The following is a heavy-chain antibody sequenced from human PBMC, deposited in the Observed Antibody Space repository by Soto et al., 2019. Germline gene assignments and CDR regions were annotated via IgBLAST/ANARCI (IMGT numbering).Heavy chain of an antibody. D-gene: IGHD2-15*01. J-gene: IGHJ3*02. V-gene: IGHV4-34*01. CDR2: NNHSGST. CDR1: GGSFSGYY. CDR3: ARGFPIYCSGGSCYAFDI. Sequence: QVQLQQWGAGLLKPSETLSLTCAVYGGSFSGYYWSWIRQPPGKGLEWIGENNHSGSTNYNPSLKCRVTLSVDTSKNQFSLKLSSLTVVDTAVYYCARGFPIYCSGGSCYAFDIWGQGTMVTVSS.